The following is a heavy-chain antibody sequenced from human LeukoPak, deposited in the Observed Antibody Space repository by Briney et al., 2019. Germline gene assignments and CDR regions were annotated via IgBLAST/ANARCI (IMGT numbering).Heavy chain of an antibody. J-gene: IGHJ4*02. CDR2: IIPIFGTA. D-gene: IGHD3-22*01. Sequence: ASVKVSCKASGGTFSSYAISWVRQAPGQGLEWMGGIIPIFGTANYAQKFQGRVTITADESTSTAYMELSSLRSEDTAVYYCARDPGYDSSGYYYGYFDYWGLGTLVTVSS. CDR1: GGTFSSYA. V-gene: IGHV1-69*01. CDR3: ARDPGYDSSGYYYGYFDY.